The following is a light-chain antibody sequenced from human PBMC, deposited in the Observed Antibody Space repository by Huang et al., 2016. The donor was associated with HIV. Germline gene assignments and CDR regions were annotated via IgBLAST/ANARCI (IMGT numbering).Light chain of an antibody. Sequence: IQLTQSPSSVSASEGDTVRITCRASQGISSWLAWYQHKPREAPTLLIHSTSILQSGVTSRFNGSGSGTDFFLTINSLRPDDFATYYCQQDNMYPRSFGQGTRLDIK. J-gene: IGKJ5*01. CDR3: QQDNMYPRS. CDR1: QGISSW. V-gene: IGKV1-12*01. CDR2: STS.